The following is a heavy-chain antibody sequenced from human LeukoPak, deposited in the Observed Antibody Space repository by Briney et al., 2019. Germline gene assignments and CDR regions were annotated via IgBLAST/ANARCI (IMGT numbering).Heavy chain of an antibody. CDR2: ISYDGSNK. J-gene: IGHJ3*02. D-gene: IGHD4-17*01. CDR1: GFTFSSYA. CDR3: ATTRYDAFDI. Sequence: GGSLRLSCAASGFTFSSYAMHWVRQAPGKGLEWVAVISYDGSNKYYADSVKGRFTISRDNSKSTLYLQMNSLRAEDTAVYYCATTRYDAFDIWGQGTMVTVSS. V-gene: IGHV3-30-3*01.